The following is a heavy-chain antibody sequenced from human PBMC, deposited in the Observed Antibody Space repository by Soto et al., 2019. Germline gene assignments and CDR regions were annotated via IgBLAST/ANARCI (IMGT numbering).Heavy chain of an antibody. CDR1: GFSVSSYS. Sequence: DVQLLQSGGGLVQPGGSLRVSCAASGFSVSSYSMTWVRQAPGKGLEYVSGLSAGGDRKFYADSVKGRFTVSRDNSKNILYLQVDSLRIDDTAIYCCSRWDDYGDYWGQGTLVTVSS. CDR2: LSAGGDRK. V-gene: IGHV3-23*01. CDR3: SRWDDYGDY. D-gene: IGHD5-12*01. J-gene: IGHJ4*02.